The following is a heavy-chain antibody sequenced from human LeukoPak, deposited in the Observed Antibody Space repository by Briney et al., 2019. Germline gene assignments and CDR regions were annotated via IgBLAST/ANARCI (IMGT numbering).Heavy chain of an antibody. CDR3: ATAGITIFGVALPADV. J-gene: IGHJ6*04. D-gene: IGHD3-3*01. CDR1: VYTFTSYG. V-gene: IGHV1-18*01. CDR2: ISAYNGNT. Sequence: ASVRVSCKASVYTFTSYGISWVRQAPGQGLEWMGWISAYNGNTNYAQKLQGRVTMTTDTSTSTAYMELRSLRSDDTAVYYCATAGITIFGVALPADVWGKGTTVTVSS.